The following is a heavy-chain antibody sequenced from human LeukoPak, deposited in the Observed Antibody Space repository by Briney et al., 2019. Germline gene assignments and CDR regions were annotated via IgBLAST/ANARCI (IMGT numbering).Heavy chain of an antibody. Sequence: ASVKVSCKASGYTFTSYGISWVRQAPGQGLEWMGWISAYNGNTNYAQKLQGRVTMTTDTSTSTAYMELRSLRSDDTAVYYCARGTAMPLYYYYMDVWGKGTTVTVSS. D-gene: IGHD5-18*01. CDR3: ARGTAMPLYYYYMDV. CDR1: GYTFTSYG. V-gene: IGHV1-18*01. J-gene: IGHJ6*03. CDR2: ISAYNGNT.